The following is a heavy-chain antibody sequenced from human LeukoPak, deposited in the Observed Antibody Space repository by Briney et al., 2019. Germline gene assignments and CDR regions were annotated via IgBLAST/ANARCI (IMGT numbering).Heavy chain of an antibody. V-gene: IGHV1-2*02. CDR1: GYTFTGYY. D-gene: IGHD5-18*01. CDR2: INPHRGGT. CDR3: ARDRGGVQLGGANGLADY. J-gene: IGHJ4*02. Sequence: ASVKLSCKASGYTFTGYYMHWVRQAPGQGLESMGWINPHRGGTNYAQKFQGRFTMTRDTSISTAYLELSRLRSDDTAVYYCARDRGGVQLGGANGLADYWGQGTLVTVSS.